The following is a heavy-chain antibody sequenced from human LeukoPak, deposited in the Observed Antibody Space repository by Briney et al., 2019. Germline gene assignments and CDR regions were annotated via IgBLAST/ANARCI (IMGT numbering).Heavy chain of an antibody. CDR1: GYTFTSYG. D-gene: IGHD6-19*01. CDR2: ISAYNGNT. J-gene: IGHJ4*02. Sequence: GSSVKVSCKASGYTFTSYGISWVRQAPGQGLEWMGWISAYNGNTNYAQKVQGRVTMTTDTSTTTVYMELRSLRSDDTAVYYCARGRAVAGTVNDYWGQGTLVTVSS. CDR3: ARGRAVAGTVNDY. V-gene: IGHV1-18*01.